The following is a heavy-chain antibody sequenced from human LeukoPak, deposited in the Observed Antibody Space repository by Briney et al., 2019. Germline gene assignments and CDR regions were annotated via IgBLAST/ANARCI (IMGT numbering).Heavy chain of an antibody. CDR3: ARGPPLAYYGTGGYYFFDY. V-gene: IGHV4-34*01. D-gene: IGHD3-22*01. CDR1: GVSFGGYF. CDR2: VNHSGST. Sequence: SETLSLTCAAYGVSFGGYFWSWIRQPPGEGLEWIGEVNHSGSTNYNPSLKSRVTISVDTSRTQFSLNLRSVTAADTAVYYCARGPPLAYYGTGGYYFFDYWGQGILVTVSP. J-gene: IGHJ4*02.